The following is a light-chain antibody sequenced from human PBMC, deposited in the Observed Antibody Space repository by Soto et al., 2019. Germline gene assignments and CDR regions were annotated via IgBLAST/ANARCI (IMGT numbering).Light chain of an antibody. J-gene: IGKJ1*01. CDR1: QSISSW. Sequence: DIQMTQSPSTLSASVGDRVTITCRASQSISSWLAWYQQKPGKAPKLLIYKASSLESGVPSRFSGSGSGTDFTLTISSLQPDEFATYYCQQYNSYPWTFGQGTKVDIK. V-gene: IGKV1-5*03. CDR2: KAS. CDR3: QQYNSYPWT.